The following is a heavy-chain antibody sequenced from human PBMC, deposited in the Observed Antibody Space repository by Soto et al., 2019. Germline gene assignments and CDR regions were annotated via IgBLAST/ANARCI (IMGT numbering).Heavy chain of an antibody. CDR1: GFTFSNYG. V-gene: IGHV3-33*01. CDR2: IWYDGSNK. CDR3: ARRWYCGGDCYEWYFDL. J-gene: IGHJ2*01. Sequence: QVQLVESGGGVVQPGRSLRLSCAASGFTFSNYGMHWVRQAPGKGLEWVAVIWYDGSNKYYADSVKGRFTNSRDNSKNTLYLQMNSLRTEDMAVYFCARRWYCGGDCYEWYFDLWGRGTLVTVSS. D-gene: IGHD2-21*02.